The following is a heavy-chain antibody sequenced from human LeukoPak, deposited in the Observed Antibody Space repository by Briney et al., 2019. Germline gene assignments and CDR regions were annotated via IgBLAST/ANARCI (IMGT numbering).Heavy chain of an antibody. CDR3: ARDVKRYFDWSSPEGTYLRFDY. D-gene: IGHD3-9*01. J-gene: IGHJ4*02. V-gene: IGHV1-18*04. CDR1: GYTFTSYG. CDR2: IGAYNGNT. Sequence: ASVKVSCKASGYTFTSYGISWVRQAPGQGLEWMGWIGAYNGNTNYAEKLQGRVTMTTDTSTSTVYMELRSLRSDDTAVYYCARDVKRYFDWSSPEGTYLRFDYWGQGTLVTVSS.